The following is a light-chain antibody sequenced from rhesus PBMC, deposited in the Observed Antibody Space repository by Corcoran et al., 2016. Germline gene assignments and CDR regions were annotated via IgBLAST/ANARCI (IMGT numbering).Light chain of an antibody. CDR2: YAS. V-gene: IGKV1S15*01. CDR1: QGISNN. Sequence: DIQMTQSPSSLSASVGDTVTITCRASQGISNNLAWYQQKPGKVPKLLIYYASTLPSGDPSRFSGSGSGTDFTLTISSRQPEDFATYYCQHGYGTPYSFGQGTKVEIK. CDR3: QHGYGTPYS. J-gene: IGKJ2*01.